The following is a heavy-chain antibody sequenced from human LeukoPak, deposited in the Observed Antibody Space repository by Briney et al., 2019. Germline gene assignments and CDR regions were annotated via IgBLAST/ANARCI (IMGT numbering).Heavy chain of an antibody. CDR3: TTDGDGYNEFTDY. V-gene: IGHV3-15*01. J-gene: IGHJ4*02. D-gene: IGHD5-24*01. Sequence: PGGSLRLSCTASGFTFGDYAMSWFRQAPGKGLEWVGRIKSKTDGGTTDYAAPVKGRFTISRDDSKNTLYLQMNSLKTEDTAVYYCTTDGDGYNEFTDYWGQGTLVTVSS. CDR2: IKSKTDGGTT. CDR1: GFTFGDYA.